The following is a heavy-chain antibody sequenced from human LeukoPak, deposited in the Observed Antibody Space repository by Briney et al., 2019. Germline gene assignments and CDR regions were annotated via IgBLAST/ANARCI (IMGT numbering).Heavy chain of an antibody. V-gene: IGHV4-38-2*01. CDR1: GYSISSGYY. CDR2: IYYTESA. J-gene: IGHJ1*01. D-gene: IGHD3-3*01. CDR3: ARLSYDFLSGPGY. Sequence: KPSETLSLTCDVSGYSISSGYYWGWIRQPPGKGLDWIGSIYYTESAYYNPSLKSRLTISFDTSKSQFSLKLRSVTAADTAVYYCARLSYDFLSGPGYWGQGTLVTVSS.